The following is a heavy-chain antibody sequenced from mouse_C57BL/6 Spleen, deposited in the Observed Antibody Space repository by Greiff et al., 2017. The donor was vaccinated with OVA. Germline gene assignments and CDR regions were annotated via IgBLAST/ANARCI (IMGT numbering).Heavy chain of an antibody. J-gene: IGHJ1*03. CDR3: ARKGFGGREWYFDV. CDR1: GYAFSSYW. CDR2: IYPGDGDT. V-gene: IGHV1-80*01. Sequence: QVHVKQSGAELVKPGASVKISCKASGYAFSSYWMNWVKQRPGKGLEWIGQIYPGDGDTNYNGKFKGKATLTADKSSSTAYMQLSSLTSEDSAVYFCARKGFGGREWYFDVWGTGTTVTVSS. D-gene: IGHD3-1*01.